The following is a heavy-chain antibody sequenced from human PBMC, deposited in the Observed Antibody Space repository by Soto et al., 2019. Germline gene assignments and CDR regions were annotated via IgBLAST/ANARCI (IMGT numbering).Heavy chain of an antibody. D-gene: IGHD1-20*01. CDR1: GYTFTGYY. Sequence: ASVKVSCKASGYTFTGYYMHWVRQAPGQGLEWMGWINPNSGGTNYAQKFQGRVTMTRDTSISTAYMELSRLRSDDTAVYYCARERRSITGTRGAFDIWGQGTMVTVSS. CDR3: ARERRSITGTRGAFDI. V-gene: IGHV1-2*02. J-gene: IGHJ3*02. CDR2: INPNSGGT.